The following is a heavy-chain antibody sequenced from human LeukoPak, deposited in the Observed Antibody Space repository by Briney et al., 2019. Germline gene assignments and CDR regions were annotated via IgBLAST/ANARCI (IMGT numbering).Heavy chain of an antibody. D-gene: IGHD4-17*01. CDR2: ISASGGST. CDR1: GFPVSSNY. V-gene: IGHV3-23*01. J-gene: IGHJ4*02. CDR3: AKGDNGDFPY. Sequence: GGSLRLSCAASGFPVSSNYMRWVRQSPGRGLEWVSGISASGGSTSYADSVKGRFTISRDNSKNTLYLQMNSLRAEDTAVYYCAKGDNGDFPYWGQGTLVTVSS.